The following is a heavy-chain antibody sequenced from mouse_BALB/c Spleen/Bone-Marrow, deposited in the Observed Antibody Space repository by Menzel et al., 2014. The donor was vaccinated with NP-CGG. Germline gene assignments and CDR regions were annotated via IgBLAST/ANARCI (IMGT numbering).Heavy chain of an antibody. V-gene: IGHV14-4*02. J-gene: IGHJ2*01. Sequence: EVQLQQSGAELVRPGASVKLSCTASGYTIKDYYMHWVKQRPEQGLEWIGWIDPENGDTDYTQKFKGKATMTADTSSNTAYLQLSSLTSEDSAVYYCNKGYGNYGYWGQGTTLTVSS. CDR1: GYTIKDYY. CDR2: IDPENGDT. D-gene: IGHD2-10*02. CDR3: NKGYGNYGY.